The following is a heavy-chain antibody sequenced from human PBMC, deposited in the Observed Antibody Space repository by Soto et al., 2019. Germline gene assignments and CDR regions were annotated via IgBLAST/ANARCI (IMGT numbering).Heavy chain of an antibody. CDR2: IYYSGST. D-gene: IGHD1-26*01. CDR1: GGSVSSGSYY. V-gene: IGHV4-61*01. Sequence: SETLSLTCTVSGGSVSSGSYYWSWIRQPPGKGLEWIGYIYYSGSTNYNPSLKSRVTISVDTSKNQFSLKLSSVTAADTAVYYCAKGFGNYWAFDYWGQGTLVTVS. CDR3: AKGFGNYWAFDY. J-gene: IGHJ4*02.